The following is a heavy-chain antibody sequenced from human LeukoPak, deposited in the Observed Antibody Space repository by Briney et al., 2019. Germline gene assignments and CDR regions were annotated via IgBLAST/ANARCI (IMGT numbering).Heavy chain of an antibody. D-gene: IGHD3-10*01. Sequence: PGGSLRLSCAASGFTSTSYWMHWVRQVPGKGLVWVSRISGDGTARNYADSVKGRFTISRDDAKNTVDLQMNSLRGEDTAVYYCVRGRGSYGWLDPWGQGTLVIVSS. J-gene: IGHJ5*02. CDR3: VRGRGSYGWLDP. V-gene: IGHV3-74*01. CDR1: GFTSTSYW. CDR2: ISGDGTAR.